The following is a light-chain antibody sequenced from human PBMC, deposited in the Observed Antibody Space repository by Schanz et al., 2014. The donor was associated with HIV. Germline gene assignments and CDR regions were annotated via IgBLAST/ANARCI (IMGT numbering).Light chain of an antibody. V-gene: IGKV3-20*01. CDR1: QSVRTRS. CDR3: QQYGSSLPGA. CDR2: GAS. Sequence: ETVMTQSPATLSVSPGERVTLSCRASQSVRTRSAWYQQKPGQAPRLLIYGASSRATGIPDRFSGSGSGTDFTLTISRLEPEDFAVYYCQQYGSSLPGAFGQGTKVEIK. J-gene: IGKJ1*01.